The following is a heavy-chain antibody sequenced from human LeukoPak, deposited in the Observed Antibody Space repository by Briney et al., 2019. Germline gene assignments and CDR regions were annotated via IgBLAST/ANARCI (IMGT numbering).Heavy chain of an antibody. CDR1: GFTFSSYG. CDR3: AKLGLGTSNAFDI. Sequence: EGSLRLSCAASGFTFSSYGMSWVRQAPGKGLEWVSAISGSGGSTYYADSVKGRFTISRDNSKNTLYLQMNSLRAEDTAVYYCAKLGLGTSNAFDIWGQGTMVTVSS. V-gene: IGHV3-23*01. CDR2: ISGSGGST. D-gene: IGHD2-2*01. J-gene: IGHJ3*02.